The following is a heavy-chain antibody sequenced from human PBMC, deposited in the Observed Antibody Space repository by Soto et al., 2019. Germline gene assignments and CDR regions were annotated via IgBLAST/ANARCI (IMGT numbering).Heavy chain of an antibody. CDR2: INPNSGGT. V-gene: IGHV1-2*02. Sequence: QVQLVQSGAEVKKPGASVKVSCKASGYTFTGYYMHWVRRAPGQGLEWMGWINPNSGGTNYAQKFQGRVTMTRDTSISTAYMELSRLRSDDTAVYYCARDLLDYYDRSGHWYFDLWGRGTLVTVSS. CDR1: GYTFTGYY. D-gene: IGHD3-22*01. J-gene: IGHJ2*01. CDR3: ARDLLDYYDRSGHWYFDL.